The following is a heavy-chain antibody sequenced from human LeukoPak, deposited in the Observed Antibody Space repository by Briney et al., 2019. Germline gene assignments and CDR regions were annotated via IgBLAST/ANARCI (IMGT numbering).Heavy chain of an antibody. CDR1: GFTFSDYY. CDR3: ARCVAAAGTNYPPDY. D-gene: IGHD6-13*01. CDR2: FSSSGSTI. J-gene: IGHJ4*02. Sequence: PGGSLRPSCAASGFTFSDYYMSWIRQAPGKGLEWVSYFSSSGSTIYYADSVKGRFTISRDNAKNSLYLQMNSLRAEDTAVYYCARCVAAAGTNYPPDYWGQGTLVTVSS. V-gene: IGHV3-11*04.